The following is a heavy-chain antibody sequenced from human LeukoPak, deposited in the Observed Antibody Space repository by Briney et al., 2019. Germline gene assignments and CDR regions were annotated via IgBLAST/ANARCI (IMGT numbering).Heavy chain of an antibody. V-gene: IGHV3-11*01. D-gene: IGHD3-10*01. Sequence: GGSLRLSCAASGFNFSDHFMSWIRQAPGRGLEWVSYITNSGNSRYYADSVKGRFTISRDNAKNSLYLQMNSLRAEDTAVYYCAREVLITMVRGIIDYYYVDVWGKGTTVTISS. CDR1: GFNFSDHF. J-gene: IGHJ6*03. CDR2: ITNSGNSR. CDR3: AREVLITMVRGIIDYYYVDV.